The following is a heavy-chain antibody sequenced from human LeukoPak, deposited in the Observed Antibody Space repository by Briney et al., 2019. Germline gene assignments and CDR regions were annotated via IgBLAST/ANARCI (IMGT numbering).Heavy chain of an antibody. Sequence: PSETLSLTCTVSGGSISSYYWSWIRQPPGKGLEWIGYIYYSGSTNYNPSLKSRVTISVDTSKNQFSLKLSSVTAADTAVYYCARGNYYDSSGYFHYYYYMDVWGKGTTVTVSS. CDR3: ARGNYYDSSGYFHYYYYMDV. J-gene: IGHJ6*03. CDR2: IYYSGST. D-gene: IGHD3-22*01. V-gene: IGHV4-59*01. CDR1: GGSISSYY.